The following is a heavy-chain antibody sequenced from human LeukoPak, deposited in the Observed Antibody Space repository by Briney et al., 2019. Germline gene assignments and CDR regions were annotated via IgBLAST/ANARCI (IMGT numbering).Heavy chain of an antibody. CDR1: GHSLSELS. Sequence: GASVKVSCKASGHSLSELSTHWVRQATGKGLEWMGGFDPEDGETIYAQKFQGRVTMTEDTSTGTAYMELRGLRPDDTAVYYCARDNGRNWGQVGGYWGQGTLVTVSS. J-gene: IGHJ4*02. CDR3: ARDNGRNWGQVGGY. D-gene: IGHD7-27*01. V-gene: IGHV1-24*01. CDR2: FDPEDGET.